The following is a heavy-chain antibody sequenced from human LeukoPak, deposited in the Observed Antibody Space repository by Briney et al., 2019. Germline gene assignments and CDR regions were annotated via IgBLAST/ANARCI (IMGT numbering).Heavy chain of an antibody. CDR2: INPNSGGT. CDR1: GYTFTGYY. D-gene: IGHD2-2*01. Sequence: ASVKVSCKASGYTFTGYYMHWVRQAPGQGLEWMGWINPNSGGTNYAQKFQGRVTMTRDTSISTAYMELSRLRSDDTAVYYCARAVKYQLFTIDYWGQGTLVTVSS. J-gene: IGHJ4*02. V-gene: IGHV1-2*02. CDR3: ARAVKYQLFTIDY.